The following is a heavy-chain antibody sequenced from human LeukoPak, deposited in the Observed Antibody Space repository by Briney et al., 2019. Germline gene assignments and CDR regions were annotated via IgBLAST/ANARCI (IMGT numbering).Heavy chain of an antibody. CDR1: GFTVSSNC. Sequence: PGGSLRLSCAASGFTVSSNCMSWVRQAPGKGLEWVSVIYSGGSTYYADSVKGRFTISRDNSKNTLYLQMNSLRAEDTAVYYCARDLVRGDCSSTSCYGENWGQGTLVTVSS. CDR3: ARDLVRGDCSSTSCYGEN. J-gene: IGHJ4*02. V-gene: IGHV3-53*01. D-gene: IGHD2-2*01. CDR2: IYSGGST.